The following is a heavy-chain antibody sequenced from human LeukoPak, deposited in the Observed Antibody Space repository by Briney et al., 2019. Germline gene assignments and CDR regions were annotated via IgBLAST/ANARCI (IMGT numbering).Heavy chain of an antibody. CDR3: ARGVPAAPPRYYNGMDV. V-gene: IGHV4-30-2*01. CDR1: GGSISSGGYS. Sequence: PSQTLSLTCAVSGGSISSGGYSWSWIRQPPGKGLEWIGYIYHSGSTYYNPSLKSRLTISVDRSKNQFSLKLSSVTAADTAVYYCARGVPAAPPRYYNGMDVWGQGTTVTVSS. CDR2: IYHSGST. D-gene: IGHD2-2*01. J-gene: IGHJ6*02.